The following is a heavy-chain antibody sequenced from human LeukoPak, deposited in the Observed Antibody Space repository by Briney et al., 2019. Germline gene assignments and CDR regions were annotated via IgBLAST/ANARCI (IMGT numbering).Heavy chain of an antibody. CDR1: GFTFSVYY. J-gene: IGHJ2*01. CDR3: ARSRYYYDSSGYPGGYWYFDL. D-gene: IGHD3-22*01. Sequence: PGGSLRLSCAASGFTFSVYYMSWIRQAPGKGLEWVSYISSSGSTIYYADSVKGRFTISRDNAKNSLYLQMNSLRAEDTAVYYCARSRYYYDSSGYPGGYWYFDLWGRGTLVTVSS. V-gene: IGHV3-11*01. CDR2: ISSSGSTI.